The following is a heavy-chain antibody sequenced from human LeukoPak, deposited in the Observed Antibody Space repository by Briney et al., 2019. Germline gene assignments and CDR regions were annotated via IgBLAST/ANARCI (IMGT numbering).Heavy chain of an antibody. CDR1: GITFRNYW. V-gene: IGHV3-74*01. CDR3: AAKNSGYFLL. CDR2: INNDGSST. Sequence: GGSLRLSCVVYGITFRNYWMHWARQAPGKGLVWVSRINNDGSSTSYADSAKGRFTISRDNAKNTLYLQMNSLRAEDTAVYYCAAKNSGYFLLWGQGTLVTVSS. J-gene: IGHJ4*02. D-gene: IGHD5-12*01.